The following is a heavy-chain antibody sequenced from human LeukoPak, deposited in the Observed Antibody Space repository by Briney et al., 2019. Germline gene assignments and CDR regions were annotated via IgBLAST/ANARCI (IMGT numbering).Heavy chain of an antibody. CDR2: ISDGGGST. Sequence: PGGSLRLSCTASGFTFSSYAMNWVRQAPGKGLEWVSSISDGGGSTYYADSVKGRFTISRDNSKNTLYLQMNSLRAEDTAVYYCAKDLRGIYYYGCDGWGQGTTVTVAS. J-gene: IGHJ6*02. CDR3: AKDLRGIYYYGCDG. D-gene: IGHD3-10*01. CDR1: GFTFSSYA. V-gene: IGHV3-23*01.